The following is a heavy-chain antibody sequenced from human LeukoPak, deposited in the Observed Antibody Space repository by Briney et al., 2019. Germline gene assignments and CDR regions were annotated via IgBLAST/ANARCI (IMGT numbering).Heavy chain of an antibody. CDR3: ARDQSVVLRLLEWLLDY. Sequence: ASVKVSCKASGYTFTGYYMHWVRQAPGQGLEWMGWINPNSGGTNYAQKFQGRVTMTRDTSISTAYMELSRLRSDDTAVYYCARDQSVVLRLLEWLLDYWGQGTLVTVSS. V-gene: IGHV1-2*02. D-gene: IGHD3-3*01. J-gene: IGHJ4*02. CDR2: INPNSGGT. CDR1: GYTFTGYY.